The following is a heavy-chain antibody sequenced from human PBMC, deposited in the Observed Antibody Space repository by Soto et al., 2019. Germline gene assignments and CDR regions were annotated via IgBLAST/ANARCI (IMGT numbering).Heavy chain of an antibody. CDR2: IYYSGST. Sequence: PSETLSLTCTVSGGSISSYYWSWIRQPPGKGLEWIGYIYYSGSTNYNPSLKSRLTISVGRSKNQVSLNLTSVTAADTAVYFCARLGGYYQALDHRSQGTLVTVSS. V-gene: IGHV4-59*08. J-gene: IGHJ4*02. D-gene: IGHD3-3*01. CDR1: GGSISSYY. CDR3: ARLGGYYQALDH.